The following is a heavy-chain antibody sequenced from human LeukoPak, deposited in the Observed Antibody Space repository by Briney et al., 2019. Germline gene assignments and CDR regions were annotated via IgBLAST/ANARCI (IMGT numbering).Heavy chain of an antibody. CDR1: GFTFSSYG. V-gene: IGHV3-30*18. J-gene: IGHJ4*02. CDR3: AKDVENYYGSGSYGY. CDR2: ISYDGSNK. Sequence: PGGSLRLSCAASGFTFSSYGMHWVRQAPGKGLEWVAVISYDGSNKYYADSVKGRFTISRDNSKNTLYLQMNSLRAEDTAVYYCAKDVENYYGSGSYGYWGQGTLVTVSS. D-gene: IGHD3-10*01.